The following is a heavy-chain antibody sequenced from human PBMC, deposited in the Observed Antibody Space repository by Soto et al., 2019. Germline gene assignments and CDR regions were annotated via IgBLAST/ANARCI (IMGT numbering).Heavy chain of an antibody. J-gene: IGHJ6*02. CDR1: GGTFSSYA. V-gene: IGHV1-69*13. CDR3: AREDCSGGSCYSGVFDYYYYGMDV. CDR2: IIPIFGTA. Sequence: SVKVSCKASGGTFSSYATSWVRQAPGQGLEWMGGIIPIFGTANYAQKFQGRVTITADESTSTAYMELSSLRSEDTAVYYCAREDCSGGSCYSGVFDYYYYGMDVWGQGTTVTVSS. D-gene: IGHD2-15*01.